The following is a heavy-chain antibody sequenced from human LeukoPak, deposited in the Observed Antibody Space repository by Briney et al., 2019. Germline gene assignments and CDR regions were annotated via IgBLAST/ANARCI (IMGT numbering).Heavy chain of an antibody. CDR2: ISGSGSST. Sequence: PRGSLRLSCAASGFTFSTYSMSWVRQAPGKGLEWDSAISGSGSSTDYADYVKGRFTIYRDNSKNKLYLQMNSLRAEDTDVYYCAKGLQFLKFDYWGQGTLVTASS. V-gene: IGHV3-23*01. D-gene: IGHD2/OR15-2a*01. CDR3: AKGLQFLKFDY. J-gene: IGHJ4*02. CDR1: GFTFSTYS.